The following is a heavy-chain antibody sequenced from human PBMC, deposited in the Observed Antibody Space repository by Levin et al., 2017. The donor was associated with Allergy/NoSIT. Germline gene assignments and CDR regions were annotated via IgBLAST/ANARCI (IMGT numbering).Heavy chain of an antibody. Sequence: GESLKISCAASGFTFSSYAMHWVRQAPGKGLEWVAVISYDGSNKYYADSVKGRFTISRDNSKNTLYLQMNSLRAEDTAVYYCARARLRGNSPNHSNYFEMGGYWGQGTLVTVSS. D-gene: IGHD4-23*01. CDR3: ARARLRGNSPNHSNYFEMGGY. CDR2: ISYDGSNK. J-gene: IGHJ4*02. V-gene: IGHV3-30-3*01. CDR1: GFTFSSYA.